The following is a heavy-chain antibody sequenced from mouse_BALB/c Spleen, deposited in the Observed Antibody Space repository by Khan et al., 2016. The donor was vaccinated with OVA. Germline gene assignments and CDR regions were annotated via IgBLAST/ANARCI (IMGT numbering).Heavy chain of an antibody. CDR2: IYPGNNET. V-gene: IGHV1-5*01. J-gene: IGHJ3*01. Sequence: VQLMESGTVLARPGASVKMSCKTSGYSFTSYLIHWVKQRPGQGLEWIGDIYPGNNETTYNQKFKDKAKLTAGNSASTAYMELSSLTNEDFAVYYCTRGRYNSFAYWGQGTLVTVSS. D-gene: IGHD1-3*01. CDR1: GYSFTSYL. CDR3: TRGRYNSFAY.